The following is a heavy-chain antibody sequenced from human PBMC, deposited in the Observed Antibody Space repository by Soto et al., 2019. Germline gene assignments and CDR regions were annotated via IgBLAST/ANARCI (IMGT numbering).Heavy chain of an antibody. Sequence: PGGSLRLSCAASGFTFSSYAMSWVRQAPGKGLEWVSAISGSGSSTYYADSVKGRFTISRDNSKNTLYLQMNSLRAEDTAVYYCARDRAFSFDSWGQGTLVTVSS. V-gene: IGHV3-23*01. CDR3: ARDRAFSFDS. CDR2: ISGSGSST. D-gene: IGHD3-10*01. CDR1: GFTFSSYA. J-gene: IGHJ4*02.